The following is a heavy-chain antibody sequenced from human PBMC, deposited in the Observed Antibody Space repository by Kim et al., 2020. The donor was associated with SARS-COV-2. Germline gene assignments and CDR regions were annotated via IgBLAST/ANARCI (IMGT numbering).Heavy chain of an antibody. CDR3: AKGGRDYYSHTALADS. D-gene: IGHD2-21*01. CDR1: GFNFEDYT. V-gene: IGHV3-43*01. CDR2: ITWDGGVR. J-gene: IGHJ5*01. Sequence: GGSLRLSCAASGFNFEDYTMHWVRQVAGKGLEWVSLITWDGGVRNYADSVKGRFTISRDNSKNSLFLHMNSLTTEDTALYYCAKGGRDYYSHTALADSWGQGTLVTVSS.